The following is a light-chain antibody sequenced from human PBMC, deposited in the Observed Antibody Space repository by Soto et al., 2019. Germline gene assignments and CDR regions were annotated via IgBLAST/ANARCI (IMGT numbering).Light chain of an antibody. V-gene: IGLV1-40*01. CDR2: GNS. CDR3: QSYDSSLSVYVV. Sequence: QSVLTQPPSVSGAPGQRVTISCTGSSSNIGAGYDVHWYQQLPGTAPKLLIYGNSNRPSGVPDRFSGSKSGTSASLAITGLQAEDEADYYCQSYDSSLSVYVVFGRGTKLTVL. J-gene: IGLJ2*01. CDR1: SSNIGAGYD.